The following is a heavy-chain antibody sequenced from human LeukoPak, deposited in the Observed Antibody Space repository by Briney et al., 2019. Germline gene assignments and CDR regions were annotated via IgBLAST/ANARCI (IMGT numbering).Heavy chain of an antibody. CDR3: ARLFFAGWYPNWFDP. CDR2: IYYSGST. V-gene: IGHV4-39*01. Sequence: PSETLSLTCTVSGYSISSSYYWGWIRQPPGKGLEWIGSIYYSGSTYYNPSLKSRVTISVDTSKNQFSLKLSSVTAADTAVYYCARLFFAGWYPNWFDPWGQGTLVTVSS. D-gene: IGHD6-19*01. J-gene: IGHJ5*02. CDR1: GYSISSSYY.